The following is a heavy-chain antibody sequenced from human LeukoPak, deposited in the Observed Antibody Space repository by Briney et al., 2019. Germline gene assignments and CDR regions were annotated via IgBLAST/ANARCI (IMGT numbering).Heavy chain of an antibody. D-gene: IGHD3-3*01. CDR1: GYAFSSYY. CDR2: INAGDGGT. CDR3: ARGGGITIFGVGSRYYYYYTDV. J-gene: IGHJ6*03. Sequence: ASVRVSCKASGYAFSSYYMHWVRQAPGQGLGRMGMINAGDGGTNYAKKFPGRVTMTRDMPTSTVYLERSSLRSEDTGVYYSARGGGITIFGVGSRYYYYYTDVSGKGTTVTVSS. V-gene: IGHV1-46*01.